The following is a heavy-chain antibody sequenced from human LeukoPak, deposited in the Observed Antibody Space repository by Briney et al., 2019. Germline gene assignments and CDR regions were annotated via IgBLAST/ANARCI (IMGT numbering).Heavy chain of an antibody. J-gene: IGHJ6*03. D-gene: IGHD3-3*01. CDR2: INPDSGGT. Sequence: ASVKVSCKASGYTFTGYYMHWVRQAPGQGLEWMGWINPDSGGTNCAQKFQGRVTMTRDTSISTAYMELSRLRSDDTAVYYCARSYDFWRGPYYMDVWGKGTTVTVSS. CDR3: ARSYDFWRGPYYMDV. CDR1: GYTFTGYY. V-gene: IGHV1-2*02.